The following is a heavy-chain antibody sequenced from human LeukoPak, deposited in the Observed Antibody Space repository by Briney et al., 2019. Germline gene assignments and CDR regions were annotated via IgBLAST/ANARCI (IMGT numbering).Heavy chain of an antibody. CDR2: IYYSGNS. J-gene: IGHJ4*02. D-gene: IGHD1-26*01. Sequence: SETLSNTCTVSGGSTSGFYWSWIRQPPGKGLEWIGYIYYSGNSNYNPSLKSRVTISIDTSKNQFSLRLSSVTAADTAVYYCARVASGFPDYWGQGTLVTVSS. CDR3: ARVASGFPDY. CDR1: GGSTSGFY. V-gene: IGHV4-59*08.